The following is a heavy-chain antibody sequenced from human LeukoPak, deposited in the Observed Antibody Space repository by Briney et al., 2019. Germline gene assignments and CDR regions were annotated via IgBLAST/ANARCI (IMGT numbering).Heavy chain of an antibody. V-gene: IGHV3-48*03. CDR3: AREKTACGGDCYDS. D-gene: IGHD2-21*01. CDR1: GFTFSNE. J-gene: IGHJ4*02. Sequence: GGSLRLSCAASGFTFSNEMNWVRQAPGKGLEWVSYISSRGTPIHYADSVKGRFTISRDNAKNSLFLQMNSLRAEDTAVYYCAREKTACGGDCYDSWGQGTLVTVSS. CDR2: ISSRGTPI.